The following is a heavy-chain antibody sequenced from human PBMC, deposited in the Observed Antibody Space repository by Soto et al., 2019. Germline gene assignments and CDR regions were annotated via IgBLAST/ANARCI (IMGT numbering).Heavy chain of an antibody. CDR1: GGSISSSSYY. J-gene: IGHJ4*02. D-gene: IGHD2-15*01. CDR3: ASGGYCSGGSCYPFDY. V-gene: IGHV4-39*01. Sequence: QLQLQESGPGLVKPSETLSLTCTVSGGSISSSSYYWGWIRQPPGKGLEWIGRIYYSGSTYYNPSLKSRVTISVDTSKNQFSLKLSSVTAADTAVYYCASGGYCSGGSCYPFDYWGQGTLVTVSS. CDR2: IYYSGST.